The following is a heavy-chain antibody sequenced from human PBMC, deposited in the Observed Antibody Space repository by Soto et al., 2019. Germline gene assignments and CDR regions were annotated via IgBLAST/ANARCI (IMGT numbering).Heavy chain of an antibody. D-gene: IGHD3-9*01. CDR1: GFSLSTSGVG. V-gene: IGHV2-5*04. CDR2: IYWDDDK. J-gene: IGHJ4*02. CDR3: LLPRYCYDISLFDF. Sequence: SGPTLVNPTQTLTLTCTFSGFSLSTSGVGVGWIRQPPGKALEWLALIYWDDDKRYSPSLKSRLTITKETSKNQVVLTMTNMEPVDTVTYFCLLPRYCYDISLFDFWGQGTLVTVS.